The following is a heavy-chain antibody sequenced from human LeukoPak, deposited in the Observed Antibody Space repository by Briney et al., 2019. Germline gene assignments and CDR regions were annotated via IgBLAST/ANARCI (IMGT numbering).Heavy chain of an antibody. J-gene: IGHJ6*03. CDR3: ATSSQKDYYDSSGYSSYYMDV. Sequence: ASVKISCKVSGYTFTDYYMHWVQQAPGKGLEWMGLVDPGDGETIYAEKFQGRVTITADTSTDTAYMELSSLRSEDTAVYYCATSSQKDYYDSSGYSSYYMDVWGKGTTVTVSS. CDR1: GYTFTDYY. D-gene: IGHD3-22*01. CDR2: VDPGDGET. V-gene: IGHV1-69-2*01.